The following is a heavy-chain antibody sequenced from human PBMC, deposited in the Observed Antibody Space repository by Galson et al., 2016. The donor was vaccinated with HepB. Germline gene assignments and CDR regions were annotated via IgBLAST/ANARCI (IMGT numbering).Heavy chain of an antibody. J-gene: IGHJ6*03. CDR2: IYTSGNT. D-gene: IGHD3-22*01. CDR3: ARETQLIVVVDQLQSDYYYMDV. V-gene: IGHV4-61*02. CDR1: GDSIITSRYSY. Sequence: TLSLTCTVSGDSIITSRYSYWTWLRQPVGKGPEWIGLIYTSGNTKYNPSLRSRVTMSVDTSNNQFSLKLTSVTDADTAVYYCARETQLIVVVDQLQSDYYYMDVWDKGTTVTVSS.